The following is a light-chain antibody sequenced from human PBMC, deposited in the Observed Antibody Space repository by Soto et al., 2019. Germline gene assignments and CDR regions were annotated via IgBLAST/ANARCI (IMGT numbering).Light chain of an antibody. J-gene: IGKJ1*01. CDR3: QKYNSCWT. Sequence: GDRVTITFRASQSISSWLAWYQQKPGKAPKLLIYDATSLESGVPSRFSGSGSGTEFTLTISSLQPDAFATYYCQKYNSCWTFGQGTKVEIK. CDR2: DAT. V-gene: IGKV1-5*01. CDR1: QSISSW.